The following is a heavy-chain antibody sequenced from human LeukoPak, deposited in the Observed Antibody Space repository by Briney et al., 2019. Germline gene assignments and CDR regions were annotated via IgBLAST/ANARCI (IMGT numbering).Heavy chain of an antibody. CDR2: INPNSGVT. J-gene: IGHJ5*02. D-gene: IGHD2-15*01. CDR1: GYTFTAYY. V-gene: IGHV1-2*02. Sequence: GASVKVSCKASGYTFTAYYMHWVRQAPGQGLEYMGWINPNSGVTNYAQKFQGRVTMTRDTSISTAYMELSRLRSDDTAVYYCARGNEGYCSGGSCYVGAWFDPWGQGTRVTVSS. CDR3: ARGNEGYCSGGSCYVGAWFDP.